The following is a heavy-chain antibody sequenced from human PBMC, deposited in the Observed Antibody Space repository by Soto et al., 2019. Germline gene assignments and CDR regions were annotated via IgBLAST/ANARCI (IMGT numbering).Heavy chain of an antibody. CDR2: IWYDGSNK. Sequence: GSLLLTCSASGFTFSSYGMHWVRQAPGKGLEWVAVIWYDGSNKYYADSVKGRFTISRDNSKNTLYLQMNSLRAEDTAVYYCARKDFAYWGQGTLVTVYS. V-gene: IGHV3-33*01. CDR3: ARKDFAY. J-gene: IGHJ4*02. CDR1: GFTFSSYG.